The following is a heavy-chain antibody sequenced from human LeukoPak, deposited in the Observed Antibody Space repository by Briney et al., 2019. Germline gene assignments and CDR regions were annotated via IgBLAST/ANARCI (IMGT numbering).Heavy chain of an antibody. Sequence: SETLSLTCAVPGYSISGGYYWGWIRQPPGKGLEWLGRIYHSGSTYYNPSLKSRVTISVDTSKNQFSPKLSSVTAADTAVYYCASSYCRGGSCYSGDAFDIWGQGTMVTVSS. CDR3: ASSYCRGGSCYSGDAFDI. CDR1: GYSISGGYY. D-gene: IGHD2-15*01. V-gene: IGHV4-38-2*01. J-gene: IGHJ3*02. CDR2: IYHSGST.